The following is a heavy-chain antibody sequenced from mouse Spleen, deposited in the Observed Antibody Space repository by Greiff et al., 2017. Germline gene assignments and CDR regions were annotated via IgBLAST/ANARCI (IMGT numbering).Heavy chain of an antibody. CDR2: ISYDGSN. CDR3: ARWINWTYYFDY. D-gene: IGHD4-1*02. V-gene: IGHV3-6*01. Sequence: EVKLQESGPGLVKPSQSLSLTCSVTGYSITSGYYWNWIRQFPGNKLEWMGYISYDGSNNYNPSLKNRISITRDTSKNQFFLKLNSVTTEDTATYYCARWINWTYYFDYWGQGTTLTVSS. J-gene: IGHJ2*01. CDR1: GYSITSGYY.